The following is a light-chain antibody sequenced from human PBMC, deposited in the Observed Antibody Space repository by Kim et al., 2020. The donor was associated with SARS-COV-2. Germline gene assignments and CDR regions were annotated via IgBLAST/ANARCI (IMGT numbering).Light chain of an antibody. CDR1: RSVSSY. V-gene: IGKV3-11*01. CDR2: DAS. Sequence: PGERATHSCRARRSVSSYLAWYQQKPGQAPRLLIYDASNRATGIPARFSGSGSGTDFTLTISSLEPEDFAVYYCQQRSNWPPSLTFGGGTKVDIK. CDR3: QQRSNWPPSLT. J-gene: IGKJ4*01.